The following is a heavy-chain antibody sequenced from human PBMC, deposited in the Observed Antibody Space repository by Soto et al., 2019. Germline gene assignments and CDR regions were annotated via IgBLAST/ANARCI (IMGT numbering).Heavy chain of an antibody. CDR1: GFTFGDYW. CDR2: MNSDGSEI. J-gene: IGHJ4*02. CDR3: ATDEVDY. Sequence: GGSLRLSCAASGFTFGDYWMHWVRQAPGKGLEWVSRMNSDGSEINYADPVKGRFIVSRDNAKSTLHLQMTSLRVEDTAVYYCATDEVDYWGPGVLVTVSS. V-gene: IGHV3-74*01.